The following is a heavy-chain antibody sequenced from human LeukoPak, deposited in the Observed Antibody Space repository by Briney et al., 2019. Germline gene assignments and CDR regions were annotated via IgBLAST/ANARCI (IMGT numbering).Heavy chain of an antibody. V-gene: IGHV6-1*01. CDR2: TYYRSKWYN. Sequence: SQTLSLTCDISGDSVSSNNATWDWIRQSPSGGLKWLGRTYYRSKWYNEYAVSVKSRIIINPDTSKNHLPLQLNSVTPEDSAVYYCVRGNAGLGHWGQGTLVTVSS. CDR1: GDSVSSNNAT. J-gene: IGHJ4*02. D-gene: IGHD7-27*01. CDR3: VRGNAGLGH.